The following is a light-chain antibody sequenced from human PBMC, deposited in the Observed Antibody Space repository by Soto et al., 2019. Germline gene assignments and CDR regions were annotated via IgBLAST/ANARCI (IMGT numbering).Light chain of an antibody. J-gene: IGKJ4*01. Sequence: EIVMTQSPATLSVSPGERATLSCRASQSVSSNLAWYQQKPGQAPRLLIYGASTRATGIPARFSGSGSGTEFTLTISSLQYEDFAVYYCQQYNNWPPVTLGGGTKVDIK. V-gene: IGKV3-15*01. CDR3: QQYNNWPPVT. CDR2: GAS. CDR1: QSVSSN.